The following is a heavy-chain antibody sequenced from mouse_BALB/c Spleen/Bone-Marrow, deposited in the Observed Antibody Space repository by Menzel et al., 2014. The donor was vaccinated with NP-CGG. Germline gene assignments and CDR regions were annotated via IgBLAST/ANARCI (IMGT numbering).Heavy chain of an antibody. D-gene: IGHD2-4*01. CDR3: ARDDYDDQYYFDY. CDR2: ISSGGST. V-gene: IGHV5-6-5*01. J-gene: IGHJ2*01. CDR1: GFTFSSYA. Sequence: KLVESGGGLVKPGGSLKLSCAASGFTFSSYAMSWVRQTPEKRLGWVASISSGGSTYYPDSVKGRFTISRDNARNILYLQMSSLRSEDTAMYYCARDDYDDQYYFDYWGQGTTLTVSS.